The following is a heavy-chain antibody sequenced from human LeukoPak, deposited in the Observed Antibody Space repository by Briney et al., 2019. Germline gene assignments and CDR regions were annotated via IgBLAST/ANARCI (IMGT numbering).Heavy chain of an antibody. CDR3: AKGHPYYDSSGYYFDY. Sequence: GGSLRLSCAASGFTSGIYAVSWVRQAPGKGLEWVSAFSGGGDSYYADSVKGRFTISRDNSKNTLYLQMNSLRAEDTAVYYCAKGHPYYDSSGYYFDYWGQGTLVTVSS. CDR2: FSGGGDS. CDR1: GFTSGIYA. D-gene: IGHD3-22*01. V-gene: IGHV3-23*01. J-gene: IGHJ4*02.